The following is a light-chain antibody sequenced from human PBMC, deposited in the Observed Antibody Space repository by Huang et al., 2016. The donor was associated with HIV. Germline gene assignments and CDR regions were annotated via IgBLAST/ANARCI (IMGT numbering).Light chain of an antibody. Sequence: DVVMTQLPLSLPVALGQPASIFCKSSQSLVSSDGTTYLNWCQQRPGQPPRRRIYQDSNRDTGVPDRCSGSGSGTHFALRINRVEAEDVAIYYCMQGTHWPGTFGQGTKMEI. CDR1: QSLVSSDGTTY. CDR3: MQGTHWPGT. J-gene: IGKJ1*01. V-gene: IGKV2-30*01. CDR2: QDS.